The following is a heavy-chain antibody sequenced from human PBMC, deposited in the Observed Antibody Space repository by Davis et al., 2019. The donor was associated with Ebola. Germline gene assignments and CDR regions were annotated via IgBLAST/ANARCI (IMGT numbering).Heavy chain of an antibody. CDR2: INQDGIQK. CDR3: ARARGCSGGSCHNFDY. Sequence: GESLKISCAASGFTFRAYWMSWVRQAPGKGLEWVANINQDGIQKCSVDSVKGRFTISRDNAKNSLYLQMSRLRGEDTAVYYCARARGCSGGSCHNFDYWGQGILVTVSA. D-gene: IGHD2-15*01. CDR1: GFTFRAYW. J-gene: IGHJ4*02. V-gene: IGHV3-7*03.